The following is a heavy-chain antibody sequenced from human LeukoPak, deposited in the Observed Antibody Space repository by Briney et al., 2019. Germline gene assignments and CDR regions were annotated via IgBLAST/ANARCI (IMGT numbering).Heavy chain of an antibody. D-gene: IGHD3-22*01. CDR2: VYYSGRT. V-gene: IGHV4-61*01. J-gene: IGHJ3*02. CDR1: GDSVRSDSHY. CDR3: VRETATYYYDSRGYYRQIEVFDI. Sequence: SETLSLTCSVSGDSVRSDSHYWSWIQQPPGKGLEWIGNVYYSGRTAYNPSLKSRVTISVDISKNQFSLQLNSVTAADTAVYYCVRETATYYYDSRGYYRQIEVFDIWGQGTPVIVSS.